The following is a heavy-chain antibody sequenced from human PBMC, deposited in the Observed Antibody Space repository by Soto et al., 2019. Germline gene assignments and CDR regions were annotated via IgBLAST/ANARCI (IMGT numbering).Heavy chain of an antibody. D-gene: IGHD2-2*01. V-gene: IGHV1-18*04. Sequence: QVELVQSGDEIRKPGASVTVSCKTAGYTFTRFGITWLRQAPGQGLEWMGWISPYSGNTKYSQTFQGRITITSDKSTSTVYMDLSGLRSDDTAKYYCAKTPTSSSGRFDPWGQGTLVTVSS. J-gene: IGHJ5*02. CDR3: AKTPTSSSGRFDP. CDR1: GYTFTRFG. CDR2: ISPYSGNT.